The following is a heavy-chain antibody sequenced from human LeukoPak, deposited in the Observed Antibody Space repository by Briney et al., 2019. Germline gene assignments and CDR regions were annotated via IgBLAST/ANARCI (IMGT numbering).Heavy chain of an antibody. V-gene: IGHV4-34*01. CDR1: GGSFSGYY. Sequence: SETLSLTCAVYGGSFSGYYWSWIHQPPGKGLEWIGEINHSGSTNYNPSLKSRVTISVDTYLKLRSVTAADTAVYYCARGTMYSYYMDVWGKGTTVTVSS. CDR2: INHSGST. J-gene: IGHJ6*03. D-gene: IGHD1-14*01. CDR3: ARGTMYSYYMDV.